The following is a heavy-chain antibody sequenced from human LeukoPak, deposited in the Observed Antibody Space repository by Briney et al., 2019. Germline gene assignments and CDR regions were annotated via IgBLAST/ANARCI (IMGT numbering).Heavy chain of an antibody. D-gene: IGHD3-10*01. CDR2: INWNGGTT. V-gene: IGHV3-20*04. CDR3: ARGPTVVRGFIVRDGMDV. Sequence: GGSLRLSCAAYGVTFSGYGGSWGRQVPGKGLEWVSGINWNGGTTGYADSVKGRFTISRDSAKNPLFLQMNSLRAEDTALYCCARGPTVVRGFIVRDGMDVWGQGTTVTVS. CDR1: GVTFSGYG. J-gene: IGHJ6*02.